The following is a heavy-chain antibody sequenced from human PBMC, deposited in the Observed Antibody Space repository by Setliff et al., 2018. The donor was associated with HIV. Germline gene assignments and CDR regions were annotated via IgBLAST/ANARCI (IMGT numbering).Heavy chain of an antibody. J-gene: IGHJ4*02. CDR1: GFSLTTRGEA. V-gene: IGHV2-5*02. Sequence: SGPTLVNPTQTLTLTCAFSGFSLTTRGEAVGWIRQPPGKPLECLAFIYWDDDKRYNPSLKTRLTISKDASKNQVVLTMTNMDLVDTATYYCARMRYFDWIMIDNWGQGTLVTVSS. D-gene: IGHD3-9*01. CDR2: IYWDDDK. CDR3: ARMRYFDWIMIDN.